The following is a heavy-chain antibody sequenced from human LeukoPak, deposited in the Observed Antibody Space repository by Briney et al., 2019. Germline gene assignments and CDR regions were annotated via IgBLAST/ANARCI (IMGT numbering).Heavy chain of an antibody. D-gene: IGHD6-13*01. Sequence: GGSLRLSCAASGFTFSSYWMSWVRQAPGKGLEWVANIKQDGSEKYYVDSVKGRFTISRDNAKNSLYLQMNSLRAEDTAVYYCAGDWWRRSSWYEDDYYYGMDVWGQGTTVTVSS. CDR3: AGDWWRRSSWYEDDYYYGMDV. CDR2: IKQDGSEK. V-gene: IGHV3-7*03. J-gene: IGHJ6*02. CDR1: GFTFSSYW.